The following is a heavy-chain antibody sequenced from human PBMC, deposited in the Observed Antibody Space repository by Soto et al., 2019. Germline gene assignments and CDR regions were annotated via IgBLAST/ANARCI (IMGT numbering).Heavy chain of an antibody. V-gene: IGHV1-69*02. CDR3: ANSNKYYDILTGFQPYYFDY. D-gene: IGHD3-9*01. CDR2: IIPILGIA. CDR1: GGTFSSYT. J-gene: IGHJ4*01. Sequence: SVKVSCNASGGTFSSYTISWVRQAPGQGLEWMGRIIPILGIANYAQKFQGRVTITADKSTSTAYMELSSLRSEDTAVYYCANSNKYYDILTGFQPYYFDYWG.